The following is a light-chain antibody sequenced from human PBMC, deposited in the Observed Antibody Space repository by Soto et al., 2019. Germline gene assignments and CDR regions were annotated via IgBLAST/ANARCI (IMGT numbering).Light chain of an antibody. J-gene: IGKJ5*01. CDR3: QQANSFPLT. V-gene: IGKV1-39*01. CDR1: QSISSY. CDR2: GAS. Sequence: DIQMTQSPSTLSASVGDRVIITCRASQSISSYLYWYQQKPGKAPKLLIYGASSLRSGVQSRFGGSGSGTDFTLTISSLQPEDFATYYCQQANSFPLTFGQGTRLEIK.